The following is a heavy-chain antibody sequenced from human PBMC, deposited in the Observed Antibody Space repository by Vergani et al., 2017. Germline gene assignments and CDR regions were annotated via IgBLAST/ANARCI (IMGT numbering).Heavy chain of an antibody. CDR1: GFTFTAHG. D-gene: IGHD3-22*01. CDR2: ISSDGGST. J-gene: IGHJ4*02. Sequence: EVQLLESGGGSAQPGESLRLSCVASGFTFTAHGLNWVRQAPGKGLEWVSTISSDGGSTYYADSVKGRFTISRDNSKNTLSLQMNSLTAEDTAIYYCAGPQGTSAYYYGWFDYWGQGTLVTVAS. V-gene: IGHV3-23*01. CDR3: AGPQGTSAYYYGWFDY.